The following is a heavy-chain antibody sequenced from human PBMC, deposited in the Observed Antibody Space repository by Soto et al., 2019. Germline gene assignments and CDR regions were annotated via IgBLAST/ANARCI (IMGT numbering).Heavy chain of an antibody. D-gene: IGHD6-6*01. J-gene: IGHJ5*02. CDR3: AKDLTRQLAYWLDP. Sequence: ASVKVSCKASGFSFTGYYIHWLRQAPGQGLEWMGWINAHSGGTEYAQRFQGRVTLTRDTSIATAYLTLTSLTSDDTALYYCAKDLTRQLAYWLDPWGQGTQVTVSS. CDR1: GFSFTGYY. V-gene: IGHV1-2*02. CDR2: INAHSGGT.